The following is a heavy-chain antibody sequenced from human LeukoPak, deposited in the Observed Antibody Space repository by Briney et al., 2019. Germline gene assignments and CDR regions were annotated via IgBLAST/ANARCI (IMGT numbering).Heavy chain of an antibody. CDR3: ARVYCSSTSCYTYAFDI. CDR2: IYYSGST. V-gene: IGHV4-59*01. J-gene: IGHJ3*02. Sequence: SETLSLTSTVSGGSISSYYWSRIRQPPGKGLEWIGYIYYSGSTNYNPSLKSRVTISVDTSKNQFSLKLSSVTAADTAVYYCARVYCSSTSCYTYAFDIWGQGTMVTVSS. D-gene: IGHD2-2*02. CDR1: GGSISSYY.